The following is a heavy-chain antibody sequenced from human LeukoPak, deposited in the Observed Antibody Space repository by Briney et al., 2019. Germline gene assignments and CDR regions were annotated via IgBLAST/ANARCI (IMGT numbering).Heavy chain of an antibody. Sequence: EASVKVSCKASGGTFSSYAISWVRQAPGQGLEWMGGIIPIFGTANYAQKFQGRVTITADEPTSTAYMELSSLRSVDTAVYYCASSRKDTYYDFWSGYYFDYWGQGTLVTVSS. CDR3: ASSRKDTYYDFWSGYYFDY. CDR1: GGTFSSYA. CDR2: IIPIFGTA. V-gene: IGHV1-69*01. J-gene: IGHJ4*02. D-gene: IGHD3-3*01.